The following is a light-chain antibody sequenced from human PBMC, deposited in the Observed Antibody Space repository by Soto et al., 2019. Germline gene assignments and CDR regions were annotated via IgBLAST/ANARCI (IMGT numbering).Light chain of an antibody. CDR3: HVWHTSPEHVV. CDR1: SIGSKS. V-gene: IGLV3-21*02. J-gene: IGLJ7*01. Sequence: SYELTQPPSVSVAPGQTARITCGGDSIGSKSVYWDQQRPGQAPVLVVYDDRHRPSGIPERFSGSNSGSTATLTINRVESGDEADYYCHVWHTSPEHVVLGGGTQLTVL. CDR2: DDR.